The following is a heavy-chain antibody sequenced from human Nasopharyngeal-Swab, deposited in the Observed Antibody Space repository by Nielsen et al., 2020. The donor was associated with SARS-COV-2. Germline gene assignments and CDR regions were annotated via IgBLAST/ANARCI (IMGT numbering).Heavy chain of an antibody. Sequence: GSLRLSCTVSGGSVSSGSYYWSWIRQPPGKGLEWIGYIYYSGSTNYNPSLKSRVTISVDTSKNQFSLKLSSVTAADTAVYYCAREGWEPLNWFDPWGQGTLVTVSS. V-gene: IGHV4-61*01. CDR3: AREGWEPLNWFDP. CDR2: IYYSGST. CDR1: GGSVSSGSYY. J-gene: IGHJ5*02. D-gene: IGHD1-26*01.